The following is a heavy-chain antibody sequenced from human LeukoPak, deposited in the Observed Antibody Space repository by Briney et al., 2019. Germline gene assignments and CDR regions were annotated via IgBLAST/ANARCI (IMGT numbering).Heavy chain of an antibody. CDR1: GFTFSSSG. Sequence: PGGSLRLSCAASGFTFSSSGMSWVRQAPGRGLEWVSSITHSGGNTFYADSVKGRFTISRDNSKTTLFLQMNSLSAEDTAIYYCAKRAASGRYYFDYWGQRTLVIVTS. V-gene: IGHV3-23*01. D-gene: IGHD6-25*01. CDR3: AKRAASGRYYFDY. J-gene: IGHJ4*02. CDR2: ITHSGGNT.